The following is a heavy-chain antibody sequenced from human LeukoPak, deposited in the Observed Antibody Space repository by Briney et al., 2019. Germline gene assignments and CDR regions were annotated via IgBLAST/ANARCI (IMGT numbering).Heavy chain of an antibody. CDR1: GYTFTDYY. Sequence: ASVKVSCRASGYTFTDYYMHWVRQAPGQGLEWMGWINPKSGDTRYAQKFQGRVTMTRDTSITTAYMDLSSLRSDDTAVYYCAREWDYYAFWGQGTLVTVSS. CDR2: INPKSGDT. J-gene: IGHJ4*02. CDR3: AREWDYYAF. V-gene: IGHV1-2*02.